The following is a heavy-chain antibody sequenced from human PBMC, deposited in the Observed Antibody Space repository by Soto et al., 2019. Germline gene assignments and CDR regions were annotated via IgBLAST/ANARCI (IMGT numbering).Heavy chain of an antibody. J-gene: IGHJ4*02. Sequence: GGSLRLSCAASGFTFSSYAMHWVRQAPGKGLEWVAVISYGGSNKYYADSVKGRFTISRDNSKNTLYLQMNSLRAEDTAVYYCARGSPYSFDYWGQGTLVTVSS. CDR3: ARGSPYSFDY. V-gene: IGHV3-30-3*01. D-gene: IGHD4-4*01. CDR2: ISYGGSNK. CDR1: GFTFSSYA.